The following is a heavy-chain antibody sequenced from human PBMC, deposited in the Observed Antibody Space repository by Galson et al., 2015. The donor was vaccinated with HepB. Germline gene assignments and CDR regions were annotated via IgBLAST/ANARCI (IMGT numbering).Heavy chain of an antibody. D-gene: IGHD5-18*01. CDR2: ISSSGSTI. J-gene: IGHJ4*02. V-gene: IGHV3-48*03. CDR3: AKDLGYSYGYSVW. Sequence: MNWVRQAPGKGLEWVSYISSSGSTIYYADSVKGRFTISRDNAKNSLYLQMNSLRAEDTAVYYCAKDLGYSYGYSVWWGQGTLVTVSS.